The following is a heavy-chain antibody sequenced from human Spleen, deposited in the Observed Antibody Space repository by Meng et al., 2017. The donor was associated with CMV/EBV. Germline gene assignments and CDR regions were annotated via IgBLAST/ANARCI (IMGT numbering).Heavy chain of an antibody. J-gene: IGHJ4*02. CDR1: GSTFTSSA. CDR3: ALTVAAGY. V-gene: IGHV1-8*01. Sequence: VKVSCKPSGSTFTSSAVNWVRQATGQGLEWMGWINPNTGNTGYAQKFQGRVTLTRSTSIRTAYMELSSLRSEDTAVYYCALTVAAGYWGQGTLVTVSS. CDR2: INPNTGNT. D-gene: IGHD6-19*01.